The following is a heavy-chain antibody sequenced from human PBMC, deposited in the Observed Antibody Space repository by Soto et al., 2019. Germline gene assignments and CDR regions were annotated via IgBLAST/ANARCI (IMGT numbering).Heavy chain of an antibody. D-gene: IGHD3-10*01. CDR2: IYPGDPDT. J-gene: IGHJ6*02. CDR1: GYRFASYW. CDR3: ARQGSSGYYYYGMDV. Sequence: PGESLKISCKGSGYRFASYWIAWVRQVPGRGLEWMGIIYPGDPDTKYSPSFQGLVTMSVDKSTSTAYLQWNSLKAADTAVYYCARQGSSGYYYYGMDVWGQGTTVTVSS. V-gene: IGHV5-51*01.